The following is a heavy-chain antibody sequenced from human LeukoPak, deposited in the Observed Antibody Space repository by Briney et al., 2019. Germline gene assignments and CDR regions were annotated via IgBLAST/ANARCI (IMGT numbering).Heavy chain of an antibody. CDR1: GGSISSDY. CDR2: VYHGGSA. CDR3: ARGEDQGSGTVHFDC. J-gene: IGHJ4*02. Sequence: SETLSLTCTVSGGSISSDYWSWIRQPPGKGLEWIGEVYHGGSANFNPSLRSRVTMSVDRSKNQFSVNLGSVTAGDTAVYYCARGEDQGSGTVHFDCWGQGTLVTVSS. V-gene: IGHV4-59*12. D-gene: IGHD3-10*01.